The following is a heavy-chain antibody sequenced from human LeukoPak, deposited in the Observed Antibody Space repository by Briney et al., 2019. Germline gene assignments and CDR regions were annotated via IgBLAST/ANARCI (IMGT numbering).Heavy chain of an antibody. V-gene: IGHV4-61*01. J-gene: IGHJ6*02. CDR1: GGSVSSRNYY. Sequence: SETLSLTCTVSGGSVSSRNYYWSWIRQPPGKGLEWIGYIYYSGNTNYNPSLKSRVTISVDTSKNQFSLKLSSVTAADTAVYYCATQTSWIQQFGYYYYGMDVWGQGTTVTVSS. CDR2: IYYSGNT. CDR3: ATQTSWIQQFGYYYYGMDV. D-gene: IGHD5-18*01.